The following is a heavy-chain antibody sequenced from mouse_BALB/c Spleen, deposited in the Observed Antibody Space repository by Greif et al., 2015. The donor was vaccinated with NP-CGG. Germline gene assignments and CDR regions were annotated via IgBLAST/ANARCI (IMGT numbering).Heavy chain of an antibody. CDR1: GFNIKDYY. J-gene: IGHJ3*01. CDR2: IDPENGDT. Sequence: VQLQQSGAELVRSGASVKLSCTASGFNIKDYYMHWVKQRPEQGLEWIGWIDPENGDTEYDPKFQGKATMTADTSSNTAYLQLSSLTSEDTAVYYCKASTMITSFAYWGQGTLVTVSA. V-gene: IGHV14-4*02. CDR3: KASTMITSFAY. D-gene: IGHD2-4*01.